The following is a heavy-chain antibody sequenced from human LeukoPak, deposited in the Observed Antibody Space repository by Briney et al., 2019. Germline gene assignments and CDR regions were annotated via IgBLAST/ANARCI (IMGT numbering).Heavy chain of an antibody. J-gene: IGHJ4*02. Sequence: GGSLSFSCAASGFTFSSYGMHWVRQAPGKGLEWGAVIWYDGSSKYYADSVKGRFTISRDNSKNTLYLQMNSLRAEDTAVYYCAREGVTMVRGVIISHPLDYWGQGTLVTVSS. V-gene: IGHV3-33*01. D-gene: IGHD3-10*01. CDR3: AREGVTMVRGVIISHPLDY. CDR1: GFTFSSYG. CDR2: IWYDGSSK.